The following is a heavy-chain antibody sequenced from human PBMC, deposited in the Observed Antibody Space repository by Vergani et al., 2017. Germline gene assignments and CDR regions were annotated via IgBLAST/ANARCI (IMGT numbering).Heavy chain of an antibody. CDR2: IKSKTDGGTT. CDR3: TGIFGVVTTYYYGMDV. Sequence: VQLVESGGGVVQPGRSLRLSCAASGFTFSSYGMHWVRQAPGKGLEWVGRIKSKTDGGTTDYAAPVKGRFTISRDDSKNTLYLQMNSLKTEDTAVYYCTGIFGVVTTYYYGMDVWGQGTTVTVSS. CDR1: GFTFSSYG. J-gene: IGHJ6*02. V-gene: IGHV3-15*01. D-gene: IGHD3-3*01.